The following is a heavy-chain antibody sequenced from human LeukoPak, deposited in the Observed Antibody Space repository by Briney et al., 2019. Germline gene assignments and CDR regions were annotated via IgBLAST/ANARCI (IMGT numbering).Heavy chain of an antibody. J-gene: IGHJ4*02. CDR1: GFTFSSYS. D-gene: IGHD3-22*01. CDR2: ISSSSSYI. CDR3: ARGRWDDSSGYFYY. Sequence: GGSLRLSCAASGFTFSSYSMNWVRQAPGKGLEWVSSISSSSSYIYYADSVKGRFTISRDNAKNSLYLQMNSLRAEDTAVYYCARGRWDDSSGYFYYWGQGTLVTVSS. V-gene: IGHV3-21*01.